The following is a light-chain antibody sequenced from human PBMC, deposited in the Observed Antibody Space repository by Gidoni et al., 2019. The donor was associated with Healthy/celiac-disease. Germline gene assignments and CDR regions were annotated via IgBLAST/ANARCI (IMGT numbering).Light chain of an antibody. V-gene: IGLV1-44*01. CDR1: SSNIGSNT. CDR2: SNN. Sequence: QSVLTQPPSASGTPGQRVTISCSESSSNIGSNTVNWYQQLPGTAPKLLNYSNNQRPSGVPDRFSGSKSGTSASLAISGLQSEDEADYYCAAWDDSLFVVFGGGTKLTVL. CDR3: AAWDDSLFVV. J-gene: IGLJ2*01.